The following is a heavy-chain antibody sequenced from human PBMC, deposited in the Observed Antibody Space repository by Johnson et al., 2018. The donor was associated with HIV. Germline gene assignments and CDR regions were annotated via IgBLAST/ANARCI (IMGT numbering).Heavy chain of an antibody. CDR1: GFTVSSYY. V-gene: IGHV3-66*01. CDR3: AIWVGDIVVVPAAADAFDI. CDR2: LFSGGNT. D-gene: IGHD2-2*01. J-gene: IGHJ3*02. Sequence: EVKLLESGGGLVQPGGSLRLSCAASGFTVSSYYMSWVRQAPGKGLEWVSVLFSGGNTYYADSVKGRFTIYSDNAKNSLYLQMNSLRAEDTALYYCAIWVGDIVVVPAAADAFDIWGQGTMVTVSS.